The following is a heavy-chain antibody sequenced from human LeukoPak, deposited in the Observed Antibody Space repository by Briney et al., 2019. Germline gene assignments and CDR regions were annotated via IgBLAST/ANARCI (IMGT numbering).Heavy chain of an antibody. J-gene: IGHJ4*02. CDR3: ARDRPNTGYDFDY. Sequence: PGGSLRLSCAASGFAFSSYSMNWVRQAPGKGLEWLSYITSSSNSIFYADSVKGRFTISRDNAKNSLYLQMNSLRDDDTAVYYCARDRPNTGYDFDYWGKGALVTVAS. V-gene: IGHV3-48*02. CDR1: GFAFSSYS. D-gene: IGHD5-12*01. CDR2: ITSSSNSI.